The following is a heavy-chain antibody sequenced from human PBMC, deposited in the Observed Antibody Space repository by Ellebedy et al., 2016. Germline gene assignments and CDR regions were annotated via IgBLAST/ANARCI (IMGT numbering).Heavy chain of an antibody. D-gene: IGHD3-22*01. V-gene: IGHV4-59*08. CDR1: GDSIRSHY. CDR3: ASHTYLHDSGGYYSFDS. Sequence: SETLSLTXTVSGDSIRSHYWIWIRQPPGKGLEWLGDMYSNGVTHYNPSLKGRLTTSLDTSKSQFSLKLNSVTAADTAVYYCASHTYLHDSGGYYSFDSWGQGTLVTVSS. J-gene: IGHJ4*02. CDR2: MYSNGVT.